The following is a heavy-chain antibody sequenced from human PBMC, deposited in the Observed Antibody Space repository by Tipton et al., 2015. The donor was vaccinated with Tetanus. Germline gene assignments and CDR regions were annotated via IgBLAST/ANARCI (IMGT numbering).Heavy chain of an antibody. CDR3: GAYYYGSGSSWTDY. CDR2: IKQDGSEK. CDR1: GFTFSSYW. D-gene: IGHD3-10*01. J-gene: IGHJ4*02. Sequence: SLRLSCAASGFTFSSYWMSWVRQAPGKGLEWVANIKQDGSEKYYVDSVKGRFTISRDNAKNSLYLQMNSLRAEDTAVYYCGAYYYGSGSSWTDYWGQGTLVTVSS. V-gene: IGHV3-7*01.